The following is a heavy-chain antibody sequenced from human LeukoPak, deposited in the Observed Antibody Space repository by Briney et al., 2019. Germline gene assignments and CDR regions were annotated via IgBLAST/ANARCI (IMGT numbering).Heavy chain of an antibody. V-gene: IGHV4-34*01. J-gene: IGHJ3*02. Sequence: PSETLSLTCAVYGGSFSGYYWSWIRQPPGKGLEWIGEINHSGSTNYNPSLKSRVTISVDTSKNQFSLKLSSVTAADTAVYYCARNRLITMIVVVIRGAFDIWGQGTMVTVSS. D-gene: IGHD3-22*01. CDR3: ARNRLITMIVVVIRGAFDI. CDR1: GGSFSGYY. CDR2: INHSGST.